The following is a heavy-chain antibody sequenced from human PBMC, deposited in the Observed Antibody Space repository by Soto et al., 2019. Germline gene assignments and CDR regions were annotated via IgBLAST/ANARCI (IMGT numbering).Heavy chain of an antibody. V-gene: IGHV1-2*02. Sequence: GASVKVSCKASGYTFTGYYMHWVRQAPGQGLEWMGWINPNSGGTNYAQKFQGRVTMTRDTSISTAYMELSRLRSDDTAVYYCASPYYYDSSGPDGMDVWGQGTTVTVSS. D-gene: IGHD3-22*01. CDR3: ASPYYYDSSGPDGMDV. CDR2: INPNSGGT. CDR1: GYTFTGYY. J-gene: IGHJ6*02.